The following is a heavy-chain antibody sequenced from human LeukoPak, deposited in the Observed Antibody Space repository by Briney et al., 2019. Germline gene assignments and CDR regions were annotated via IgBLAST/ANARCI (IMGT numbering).Heavy chain of an antibody. J-gene: IGHJ3*02. CDR3: ARDNPYSSSWYLAFDI. CDR2: IIPIFGTA. D-gene: IGHD6-13*01. V-gene: IGHV1-69*13. Sequence: ASVKVSCKASGYTFANHYMHWVRQAPGQGLEWMGGIIPIFGTANYAQKFQGRVTITADESTSTAYMELSSLRSDDTAVYYCARDNPYSSSWYLAFDIWGQGTMVTVSS. CDR1: GYTFANHY.